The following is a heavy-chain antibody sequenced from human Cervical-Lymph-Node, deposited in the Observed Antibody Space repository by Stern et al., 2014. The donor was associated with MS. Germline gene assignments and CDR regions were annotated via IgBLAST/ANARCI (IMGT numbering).Heavy chain of an antibody. CDR2: IKHSGST. J-gene: IGHJ4*02. CDR1: GGSFGGYY. V-gene: IGHV4-34*01. Sequence: QVQLQEWGAGLLKPSETLSLTCAVYGGSFGGYYWRWVRQPPGKGLEWMGEIKHSGSTNYNPSLKKRVTTSVDTSKNQFCLKLSSVTAADTAVYYCARREAAGLGFDYWGQGTLVTVSS. D-gene: IGHD6-13*01. CDR3: ARREAAGLGFDY.